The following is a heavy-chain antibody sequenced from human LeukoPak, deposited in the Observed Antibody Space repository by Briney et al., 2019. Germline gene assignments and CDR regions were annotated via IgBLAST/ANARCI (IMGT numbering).Heavy chain of an antibody. V-gene: IGHV5-51*01. CDR1: GYKSPFYW. Sequence: KSGESLKISCKVSGYKSPFYWIAWVRQMPGKGLEWMGIIYPGDSDTRYSPSFQGQVTMSDDKSISTAYLQWSSLKASDTAMYYCARRGYNYDTDYFDYWGQGTLVTVSS. CDR2: IYPGDSDT. J-gene: IGHJ4*02. D-gene: IGHD5-18*01. CDR3: ARRGYNYDTDYFDY.